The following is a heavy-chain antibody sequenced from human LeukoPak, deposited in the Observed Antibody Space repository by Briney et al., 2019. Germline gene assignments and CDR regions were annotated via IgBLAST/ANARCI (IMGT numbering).Heavy chain of an antibody. CDR2: ISWSGGST. CDR1: GFTFNSYG. Sequence: TGGSLRLSCAASGFTFNSYGMSWVRQAPGKGLEWVSAISWSGGSTYYADSVKGRFTISRDNSKNTLYLQMNSLRAEDTAVYYCAKDGHIVASEYYFDFWGQGTLVTVSS. CDR3: AKDGHIVASEYYFDF. J-gene: IGHJ4*02. V-gene: IGHV3-23*01. D-gene: IGHD5-12*01.